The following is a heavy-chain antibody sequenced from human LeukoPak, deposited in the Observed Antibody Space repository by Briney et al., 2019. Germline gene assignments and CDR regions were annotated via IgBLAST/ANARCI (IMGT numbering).Heavy chain of an antibody. D-gene: IGHD2-15*01. J-gene: IGHJ5*02. CDR2: IDTSDGNT. CDR1: GYTFTTYH. V-gene: IGHV1-46*01. CDR3: ATERSGGTWFDP. Sequence: ASVKVSCKASGYTFTTYHMHWVRQAPGQGPEWVGMIDTSDGNTNYAQKFQGRVTMTRDTSTSAVYMELSSLRSEDTAVYYCATERSGGTWFDPWGQGTLVTVSS.